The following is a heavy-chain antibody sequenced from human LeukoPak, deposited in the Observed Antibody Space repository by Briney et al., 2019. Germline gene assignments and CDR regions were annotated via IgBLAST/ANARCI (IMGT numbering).Heavy chain of an antibody. Sequence: SGPTLVKPTQTLTLTCTFSGFSLSTSGVGVGWIRQPPGKALEWLALIYWDDDKRYSQSLKSRLTITKDTSKNQVVLTMTNMDPVDTATYYCAHRGYYGSGSILEHWGQGTLVTVSS. CDR3: AHRGYYGSGSILEH. CDR1: GFSLSTSGVG. CDR2: IYWDDDK. V-gene: IGHV2-5*02. D-gene: IGHD3-10*01. J-gene: IGHJ4*02.